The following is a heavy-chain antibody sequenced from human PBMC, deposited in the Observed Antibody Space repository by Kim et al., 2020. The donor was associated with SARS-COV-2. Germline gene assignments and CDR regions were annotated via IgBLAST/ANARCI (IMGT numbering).Heavy chain of an antibody. J-gene: IGHJ4*02. CDR3: ARSPYDSSGPIDY. D-gene: IGHD3-22*01. Sequence: SVKVSCKASGCTFSSYAISWVRQAPGQGLEWMGGIIPIIGTANYAQKFQGRVTITADASTSTAYMELSSLRSDDTAVYYCARSPYDSSGPIDYWCQGTL. CDR1: GCTFSSYA. CDR2: IIPIIGTA. V-gene: IGHV1-69*13.